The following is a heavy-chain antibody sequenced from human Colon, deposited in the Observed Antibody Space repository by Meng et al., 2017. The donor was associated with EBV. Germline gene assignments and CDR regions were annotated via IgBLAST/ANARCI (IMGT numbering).Heavy chain of an antibody. CDR1: GDSLNSANW. Sequence: QGQLEEAGPGLVEPSETLSPTCAVSGDSLNSANWWSWVRQPPGQWLEWIGESHDNGNTNYNPSLKSRVNISVDKSKNQFVLKVTSVTAADTAVYYCARTAICIGGSCTTWDYWGQGALVTVSS. J-gene: IGHJ4*02. CDR2: SHDNGNT. CDR3: ARTAICIGGSCTTWDY. D-gene: IGHD2-15*01. V-gene: IGHV4-4*02.